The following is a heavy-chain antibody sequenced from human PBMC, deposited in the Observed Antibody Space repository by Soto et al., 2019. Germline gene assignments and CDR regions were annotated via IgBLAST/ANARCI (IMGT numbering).Heavy chain of an antibody. CDR3: ARVSGRYSYGYNDY. J-gene: IGHJ4*02. CDR1: GGCFSGYY. V-gene: IGHV4-34*01. CDR2: INHSGST. Sequence: SETLSLTCAVSGGCFSGYYWSWIRQPPGKGLEWIGEINHSGSTNYNPSLKSRVTISVDTSKNQFSLKLSSVTAADTAVYYCARVSGRYSYGYNDYWGQGTLVTVS. D-gene: IGHD5-18*01.